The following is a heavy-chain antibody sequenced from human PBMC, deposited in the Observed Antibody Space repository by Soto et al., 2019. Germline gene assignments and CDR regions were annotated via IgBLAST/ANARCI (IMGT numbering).Heavy chain of an antibody. CDR3: ARTTGSDYGMDV. CDR2: INPNSGGT. CDR1: GYTFTGYY. J-gene: IGHJ6*02. D-gene: IGHD3-9*01. Sequence: ASVKVSCKASGYTFTGYYMHWVRQAPGQGLEWMGWINPNSGGTNYTQKFQGWVTMTRDTSISTAYMELSRLRSDDTAVYYCARTTGSDYGMDVWGQGTTVTVSS. V-gene: IGHV1-2*04.